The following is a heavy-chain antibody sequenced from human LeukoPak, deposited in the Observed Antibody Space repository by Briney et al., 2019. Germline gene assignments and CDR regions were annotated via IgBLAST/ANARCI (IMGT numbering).Heavy chain of an antibody. D-gene: IGHD3-10*01. CDR2: IYHSGTT. V-gene: IGHV4-4*02. CDR3: ASCLFDYYYFDQ. Sequence: SETLTLTCAVSGDSITSHNWWSRVQQSPGKGLEWIGKIYHSGTTNYSPSLKSRVTISVDKSKNQLSLRLTSVTAADTAVYFCASCLFDYYYFDQWGQGTLVTVSS. J-gene: IGHJ4*02. CDR1: GDSITSHNW.